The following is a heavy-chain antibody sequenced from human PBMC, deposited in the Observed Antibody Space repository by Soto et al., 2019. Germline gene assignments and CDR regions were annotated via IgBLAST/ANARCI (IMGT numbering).Heavy chain of an antibody. Sequence: EVQLLESGGGLVQPGGSLRLSCAASGFTSSTYAMNWVRQAPGKGLEWVSAISGSGGSTYYADSVKGRFTISRDNSKNTLYLQMNSLRAEDTAVYYCAKGATSSWYGGHFDCWGQGTLVTVSS. CDR1: GFTSSTYA. CDR2: ISGSGGST. J-gene: IGHJ4*02. V-gene: IGHV3-23*01. CDR3: AKGATSSWYGGHFDC. D-gene: IGHD6-13*01.